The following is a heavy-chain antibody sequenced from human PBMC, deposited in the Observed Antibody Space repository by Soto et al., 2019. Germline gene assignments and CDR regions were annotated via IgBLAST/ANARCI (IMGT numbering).Heavy chain of an antibody. V-gene: IGHV4-39*01. CDR2: IYYSGGT. Sequence: SETLSLTCTVSCDSISSCSYYWSWIRQYPGRGLEWIGSIYYSGGTYYNPSLKSRVTISVDTSKNQFSLKLSSVTAADTAVYYGASVNILTVYYLYHWGKGTLVTVPS. J-gene: IGHJ4*02. D-gene: IGHD3-9*01. CDR3: ASVNILTVYYLYH. CDR1: CDSISSCSYY.